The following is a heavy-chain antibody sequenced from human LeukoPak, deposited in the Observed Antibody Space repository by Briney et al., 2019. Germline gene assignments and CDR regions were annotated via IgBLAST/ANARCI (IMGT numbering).Heavy chain of an antibody. V-gene: IGHV3-48*04. CDR2: ITGGSTTK. CDR3: ARDGDIAVATAPYYFDY. J-gene: IGHJ4*02. Sequence: GGSLRLSRVASGFTFSSYSLNRVRQAPGKGLEWVSYITGGSTTKNYADSVKGRFTISRDNAKNSLYLQMNSLRAEDTAIYYCARDGDIAVATAPYYFDYWGQGILVTVSS. D-gene: IGHD6-19*01. CDR1: GFTFSSYS.